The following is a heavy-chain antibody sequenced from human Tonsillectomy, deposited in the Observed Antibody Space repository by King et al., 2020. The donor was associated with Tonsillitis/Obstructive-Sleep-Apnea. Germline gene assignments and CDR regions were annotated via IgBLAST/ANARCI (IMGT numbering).Heavy chain of an antibody. CDR2: ISWNSGSI. CDR1: GFTFDDYA. J-gene: IGHJ4*02. D-gene: IGHD3-22*01. CDR3: AKDISLEYDSSGYYYGSNYFDY. Sequence: VQLVESGGGLVQPGRSLRLSCAASGFTFDDYAMHWVRHAPGKGLEWVSGISWNSGSIGYADSVKGRFTISRDNAKNSLYLQMNSLRAEDTALYYCAKDISLEYDSSGYYYGSNYFDYWGQGTLVTVSS. V-gene: IGHV3-9*01.